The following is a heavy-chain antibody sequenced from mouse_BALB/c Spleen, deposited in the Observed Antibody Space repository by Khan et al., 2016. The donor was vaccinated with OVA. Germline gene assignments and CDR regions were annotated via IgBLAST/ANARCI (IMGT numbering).Heavy chain of an antibody. V-gene: IGHV3-2*02. D-gene: IGHD2-4*01. Sequence: EVQLQESGPGLVKPSQSLSLTCTVTGYSITCEYAWNWIRQFPENKLEWMGYINYSGNTRFNPSLKSRTSITRDTSKNQFFLQLNSVTTEDTATYYCARKDYYDYDPFPYWGQGTLVTVSA. CDR2: INYSGNT. CDR3: ARKDYYDYDPFPY. CDR1: GYSITCEYA. J-gene: IGHJ3*01.